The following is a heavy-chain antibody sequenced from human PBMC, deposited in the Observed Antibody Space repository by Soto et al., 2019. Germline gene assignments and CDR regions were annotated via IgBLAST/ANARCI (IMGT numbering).Heavy chain of an antibody. Sequence: QVQLVESGGGVVQPGRSLRLSCAASGFTFSSYGMHWVRQAPGKGLEWVAVISYDGSNKYYADSVKGRFTISRDNSKNTLYLQMNSLRAEDTAVYYCAKDGGYNWNPRGFDPWGQGTLVTVSS. CDR2: ISYDGSNK. D-gene: IGHD1-20*01. V-gene: IGHV3-30*18. CDR3: AKDGGYNWNPRGFDP. J-gene: IGHJ5*02. CDR1: GFTFSSYG.